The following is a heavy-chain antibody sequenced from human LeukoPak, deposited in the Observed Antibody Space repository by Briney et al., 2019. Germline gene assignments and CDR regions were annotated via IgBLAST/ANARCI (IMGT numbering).Heavy chain of an antibody. CDR1: GFTFSTYS. D-gene: IGHD7-27*01. J-gene: IGHJ4*02. CDR3: ASRKLGNDY. CDR2: ISSSSSYI. V-gene: IGHV3-21*04. Sequence: PGGSLRLSCVDSGFTFSTYSMNWVRQAPGKGLEWVSSISSSSSYIYYGDSVKGRFTISRDNAKNSLYLQMNSLRAEDTAVYYCASRKLGNDYWGQGTLVTVSS.